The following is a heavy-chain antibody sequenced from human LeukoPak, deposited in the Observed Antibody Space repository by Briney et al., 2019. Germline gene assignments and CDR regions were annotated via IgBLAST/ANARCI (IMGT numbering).Heavy chain of an antibody. CDR2: IYPGNADA. D-gene: IGHD3-22*01. CDR3: ARQGSYDNSGYSFDY. J-gene: IGHJ4*02. CDR1: GYSLINHW. Sequence: GESLKISCKASGYSLINHWIGWVRQMPGKGLDWMGIIYPGNADATYSPSFQGQVTISADKSTTAVYLQWSSLKASDTAMYYCARQGSYDNSGYSFDYWGQGTLVTVSS. V-gene: IGHV5-51*01.